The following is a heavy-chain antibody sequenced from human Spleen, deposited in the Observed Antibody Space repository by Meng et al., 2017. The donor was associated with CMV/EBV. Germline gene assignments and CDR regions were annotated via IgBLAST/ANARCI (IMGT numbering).Heavy chain of an antibody. CDR3: ASQWMTRGFFDY. D-gene: IGHD1-26*01. J-gene: IGHJ4*02. CDR2: IMSDGSVT. CDR1: GFSFSSYW. Sequence: LSLTCAASGFSFSSYWMHWVRQVPGKGLLWVSRIMSDGSVTGHADSVKGRFTISRDNAKNTLYLQMNKLRAEDTAAYFGASQWMTRGFFDYWGQGTVVTVSS. V-gene: IGHV3-74*01.